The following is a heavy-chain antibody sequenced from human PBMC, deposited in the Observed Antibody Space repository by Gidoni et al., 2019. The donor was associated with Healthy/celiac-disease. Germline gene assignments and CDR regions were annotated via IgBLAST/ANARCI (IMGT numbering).Heavy chain of an antibody. CDR1: GYTLTELS. V-gene: IGHV1-24*01. Sequence: QVQLVQSGAEVKKPGASVKVSCKVSGYTLTELSMHWVRQAPGKGLEWMGGFDPEDGETIYAQKFQGRVTMTEDTSTDTAYMELSSLRSEDTAVYYCATIAIYCTGGVCYPDYYYYGMDVWGQGTTVTVSS. CDR3: ATIAIYCTGGVCYPDYYYYGMDV. D-gene: IGHD2-8*02. CDR2: FDPEDGET. J-gene: IGHJ6*02.